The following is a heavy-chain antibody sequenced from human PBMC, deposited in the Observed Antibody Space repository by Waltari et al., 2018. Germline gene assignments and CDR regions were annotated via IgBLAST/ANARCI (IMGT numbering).Heavy chain of an antibody. V-gene: IGHV4-34*01. D-gene: IGHD3-16*01. CDR2: SNHSGST. CDR1: GGSFSGYY. CDR3: ARGPIGAGFDY. J-gene: IGHJ4*02. Sequence: QVQLQQWGAGLLKPSETLSLTCAVYGGSFSGYYWSWIRQPPGKGLEWIGESNHSGSTNYNPSLKRRVTISVDTSKNQFSLKLGSVTAADTAVYYCARGPIGAGFDYWGQGTLVTVSS.